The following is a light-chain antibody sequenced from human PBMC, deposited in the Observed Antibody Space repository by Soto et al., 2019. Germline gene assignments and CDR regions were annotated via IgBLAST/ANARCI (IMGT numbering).Light chain of an antibody. CDR1: SSDVGSYDY. Sequence: QSVLTQPASVSGSPGQSITFSCTGTSSDVGSYDYVSWHQQHPGKAPNLIIYDVNNRPSGVPSRFSGSKSGNTASLIISGLQTEDEADYYCCAYSTSGTHVFGTGTKVTVL. CDR2: DVN. J-gene: IGLJ1*01. CDR3: CAYSTSGTHV. V-gene: IGLV2-14*03.